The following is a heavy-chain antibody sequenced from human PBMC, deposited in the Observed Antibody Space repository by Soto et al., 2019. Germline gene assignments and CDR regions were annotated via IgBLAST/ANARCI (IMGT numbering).Heavy chain of an antibody. V-gene: IGHV1-8*01. J-gene: IGHJ4*02. CDR1: GYTFTSYD. Sequence: ASVKVSCKASGYTFTSYDIYWVRQATGQGLEWMGWMNPSTGNSGYARKFQGRVTMISDTSISTAHMELSSLRSEDTAVYYCARRAETNGWNGFGADKYYFDFWGQGTLVTVSS. CDR3: ARRAETNGWNGFGADKYYFDF. D-gene: IGHD1-1*01. CDR2: MNPSTGNS.